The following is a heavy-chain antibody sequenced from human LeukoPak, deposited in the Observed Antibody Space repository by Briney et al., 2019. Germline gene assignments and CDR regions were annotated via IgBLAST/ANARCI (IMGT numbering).Heavy chain of an antibody. J-gene: IGHJ4*02. CDR3: AREAVAGNNFDY. V-gene: IGHV4-38-2*02. Sequence: SETLSLTCAVSGYSISSGYYWGWIRQPPGKGLEWIGSIYHSGSTYYNPSLKSRVTMSVDTSKNQFSLKLSSVTAADTAVYYCAREAVAGNNFDYWGQGTLVTVSS. D-gene: IGHD6-19*01. CDR1: GYSISSGYY. CDR2: IYHSGST.